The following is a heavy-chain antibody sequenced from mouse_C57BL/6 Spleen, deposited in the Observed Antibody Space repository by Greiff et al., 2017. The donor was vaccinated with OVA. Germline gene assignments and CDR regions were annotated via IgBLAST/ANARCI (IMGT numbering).Heavy chain of an antibody. CDR3: ARPTVEGYAMDY. Sequence: EVKLMESGGGLVKPGGSLKLSCAASGFTFSDYGMHWVRQAPEKGLEWVAYISSGSSTIYYADTVKGRFTISRDNAKNTLFLQMTSLRSEDTAMYYCARPTVEGYAMDYWGQGTSVTVSS. V-gene: IGHV5-17*01. CDR2: ISSGSSTI. J-gene: IGHJ4*01. D-gene: IGHD1-1*01. CDR1: GFTFSDYG.